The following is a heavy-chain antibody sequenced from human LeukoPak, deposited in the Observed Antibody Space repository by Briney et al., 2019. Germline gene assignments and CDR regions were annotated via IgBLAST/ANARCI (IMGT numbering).Heavy chain of an antibody. CDR2: FDPEDGET. V-gene: IGHV1-24*01. CDR3: ATVSFSAFDI. J-gene: IGHJ3*02. D-gene: IGHD2/OR15-2a*01. CDR1: GYTLTELY. Sequence: ASVNVSCKVSGYTLTELYMHWVRQAPGKGLEWMGGFDPEDGETIYAQKFQGRVTMTEDTSTDTAYMELSSLRSEDTAVYYCATVSFSAFDIWGQGTMVTVSS.